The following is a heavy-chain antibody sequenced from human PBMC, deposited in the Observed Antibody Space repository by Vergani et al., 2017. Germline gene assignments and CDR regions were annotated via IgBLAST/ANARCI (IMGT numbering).Heavy chain of an antibody. D-gene: IGHD4-23*01. CDR2: FDPEDGET. Sequence: QVQLVQSGAEVKKPGASVKVSCKVSGYTLPELSMHWVRQAPGKGLEWMGGFDPEDGETIYAQKFQGRVTMTEDTSTSTAYMELRSLRSDDTAVYYCARGLDYGGNSNDAFDIWGQGTMVTVSS. CDR1: GYTLPELS. J-gene: IGHJ3*02. CDR3: ARGLDYGGNSNDAFDI. V-gene: IGHV1-24*01.